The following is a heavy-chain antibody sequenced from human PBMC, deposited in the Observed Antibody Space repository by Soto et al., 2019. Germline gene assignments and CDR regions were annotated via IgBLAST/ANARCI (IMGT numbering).Heavy chain of an antibody. D-gene: IGHD2-15*01. V-gene: IGHV3-9*01. J-gene: IGHJ4*02. CDR2: ISWTGGTI. Sequence: EVQLVESGGGLVQPGRSLRLSCATSGFTFDDFAIHWVRQAPGKGLEWVSGISWTGGTIGYGDSVRGRFTISRDNARNSLYLQMISLRVDDTALYYCTRSIGTSCYSSFDHFGQGTLVTVSS. CDR1: GFTFDDFA. CDR3: TRSIGTSCYSSFDH.